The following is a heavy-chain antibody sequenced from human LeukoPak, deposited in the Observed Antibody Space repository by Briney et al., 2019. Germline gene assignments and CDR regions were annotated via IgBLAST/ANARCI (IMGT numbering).Heavy chain of an antibody. V-gene: IGHV6-1*01. D-gene: IGHD2-2*01. Sequence: PSQTLSLTCAISGDSVSSNSAAWNWIRQSPSRGLEWLGRTYYRSNWYNDYAVSVRSRITINPDTSKNQFSLQLNSVTPEDTAVYYCARGVQPLHESDAFDIWGQGTMVTVSS. J-gene: IGHJ3*02. CDR2: TYYRSNWYN. CDR3: ARGVQPLHESDAFDI. CDR1: GDSVSSNSAA.